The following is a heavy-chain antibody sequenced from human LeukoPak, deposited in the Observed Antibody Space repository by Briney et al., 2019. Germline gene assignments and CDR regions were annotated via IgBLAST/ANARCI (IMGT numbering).Heavy chain of an antibody. V-gene: IGHV3-53*01. J-gene: IGHJ4*02. CDR1: GFIVSGDF. Sequence: GGSLRLSCAASGFIVSGDFMSWVRQAPGKGLEWVSAIYSDGSTYYADSVKGRFTISRDNSKNTLDLQMTGLRAEDTAVYYCARERGRGRDSPWFDYWGQGTLVTVSS. CDR3: ARERGRGRDSPWFDY. CDR2: IYSDGST. D-gene: IGHD1-26*01.